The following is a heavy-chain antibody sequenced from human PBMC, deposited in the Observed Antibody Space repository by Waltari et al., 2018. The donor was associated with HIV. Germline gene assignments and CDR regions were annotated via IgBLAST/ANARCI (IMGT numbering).Heavy chain of an antibody. Sequence: EVQLLESGGGLVQPGGSLRLSCGASGFTFRTYDMSWVRQAPGKGLEWVETINASGGNTYYADSVKGRFTISRDISKNTVYLQMNGLRVEDTAVFYCAKGGSLYYFDYWGQGTLVTVSS. CDR1: GFTFRTYD. CDR3: AKGGSLYYFDY. V-gene: IGHV3-23*01. J-gene: IGHJ4*02. CDR2: INASGGNT. D-gene: IGHD3-16*01.